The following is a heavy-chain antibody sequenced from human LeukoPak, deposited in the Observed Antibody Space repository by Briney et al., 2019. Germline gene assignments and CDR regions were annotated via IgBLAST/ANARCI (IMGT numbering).Heavy chain of an antibody. Sequence: GGTLRLSCAASGFTFSNYAMSWVRQAPGKGLEWVSSITGNALNTYQADFIKGRFTNSRDDSKNTLYLHLSSLRVEDTAVYYCAKLQDFYDNSGYSYFDNWGQGTLVTVSS. CDR3: AKLQDFYDNSGYSYFDN. CDR1: GFTFSNYA. V-gene: IGHV3-23*01. D-gene: IGHD3-22*01. J-gene: IGHJ4*02. CDR2: ITGNALNT.